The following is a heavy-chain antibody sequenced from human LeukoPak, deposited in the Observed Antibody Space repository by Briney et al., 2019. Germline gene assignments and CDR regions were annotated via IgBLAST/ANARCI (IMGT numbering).Heavy chain of an antibody. D-gene: IGHD1-26*01. Sequence: PSETLSLTCTVSGGSISSSSYYWGWIRQPPRKGLEWIGSIYYSGSTYYNPSLKSRVTISVDTSKNQVSLYLTSVTAANTAMYFCARSFSEKFYFESWGQGTLVTVSS. CDR3: ARSFSEKFYFES. CDR2: IYYSGST. J-gene: IGHJ4*02. CDR1: GGSISSSSYY. V-gene: IGHV4-39*07.